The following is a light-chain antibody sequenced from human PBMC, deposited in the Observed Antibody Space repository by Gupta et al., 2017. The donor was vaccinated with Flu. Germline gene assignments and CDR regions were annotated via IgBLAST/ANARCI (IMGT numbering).Light chain of an antibody. V-gene: IGKV3-11*01. CDR2: DAS. CDR1: QSVSSS. CDR3: QQRSNWGLT. Sequence: EIVLTQSPATLSLSPGERATLSCRASQSVSSSLAWYQQKPGQAPRLLIYDASNRATGIPARFSGSGSGTDFTLTISSLEPEDFAVYYCQQRSNWGLTFGGGTRVEIK. J-gene: IGKJ4*01.